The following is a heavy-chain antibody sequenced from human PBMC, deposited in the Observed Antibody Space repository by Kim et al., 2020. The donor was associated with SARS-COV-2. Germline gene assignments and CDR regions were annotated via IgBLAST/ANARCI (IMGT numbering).Heavy chain of an antibody. Sequence: GGSLRLSCAASGFTFSSYAMHWVRQAPGKGLEWVAVISYDGSNKYYADSVKGRFTISRDNSKNTLYLQMNSLRAEDTAVYYCVSGPKDAYYYDSSGLGYWGQGTLVTVSS. D-gene: IGHD3-22*01. CDR2: ISYDGSNK. V-gene: IGHV3-30-3*01. CDR3: VSGPKDAYYYDSSGLGY. CDR1: GFTFSSYA. J-gene: IGHJ4*02.